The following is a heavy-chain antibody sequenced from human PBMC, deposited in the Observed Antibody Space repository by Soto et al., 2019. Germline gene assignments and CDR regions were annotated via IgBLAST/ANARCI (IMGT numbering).Heavy chain of an antibody. J-gene: IGHJ4*02. CDR2: ISGSGGGGTT. V-gene: IGHV3-23*01. Sequence: EVQLLESGGGLGQPGGSLRLACAASGFTFSNCAMSWVRQAPGKGLEWVSGISGSGGGGTTYYADSVKGRFSISRDDFKDTLFLQMNSLRAEDTAVYYGAKAPTTYDFLYYFDSWGQGTLVTVSS. D-gene: IGHD3-3*01. CDR1: GFTFSNCA. CDR3: AKAPTTYDFLYYFDS.